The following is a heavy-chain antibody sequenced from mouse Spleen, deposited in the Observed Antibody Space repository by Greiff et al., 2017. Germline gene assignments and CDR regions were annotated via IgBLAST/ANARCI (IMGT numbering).Heavy chain of an antibody. CDR1: GYSITSGYY. J-gene: IGHJ4*01. Sequence: EVQLQQSGPGLVKPSQSLSLTCSVTGYSITSGYYWNWIRQFPGNKLEWMGYISYDGSNNYNPSLKNRISITRDTSKNQFFLKLNSVTTEDTATYYCARDFPLNYFAMDYWGQGTSVTVSS. V-gene: IGHV3-6*01. CDR2: ISYDGSN. CDR3: ARDFPLNYFAMDY.